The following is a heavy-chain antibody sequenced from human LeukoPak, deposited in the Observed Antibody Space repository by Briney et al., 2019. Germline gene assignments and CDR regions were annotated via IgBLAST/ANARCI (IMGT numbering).Heavy chain of an antibody. CDR2: ISGSGGST. V-gene: IGHV3-23*01. CDR3: AKNFYCSGGSCYSGDY. CDR1: GFTFSSYA. D-gene: IGHD2-15*01. Sequence: GGSLRLSCAASGFTFSSYAMSWVRQAPGKGLEWVSAISGSGGSTYYADSVKGRFTISRDNSKNTLYLQMNSLRAEDTAVYYCAKNFYCSGGSCYSGDYWGQGTLVTVSS. J-gene: IGHJ4*02.